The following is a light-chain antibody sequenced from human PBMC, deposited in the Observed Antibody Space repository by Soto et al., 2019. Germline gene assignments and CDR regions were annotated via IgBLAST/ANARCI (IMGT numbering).Light chain of an antibody. Sequence: QSALTQPPSASGSPGQSVAISCTGTSSDVGGYDYVSWYQQHPGKAPKLMIYEVTKRPSGVPDRFSGSKSGNTASLTVSGLQAEDEVDYYCSSYGGNNNLLFGGGTQLTVL. J-gene: IGLJ2*01. CDR2: EVT. CDR1: SSDVGGYDY. V-gene: IGLV2-8*01. CDR3: SSYGGNNNLL.